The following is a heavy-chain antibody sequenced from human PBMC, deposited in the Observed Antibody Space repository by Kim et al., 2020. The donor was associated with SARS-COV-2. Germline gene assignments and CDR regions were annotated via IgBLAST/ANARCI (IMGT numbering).Heavy chain of an antibody. Sequence: SETLSLTCTVSGGSISSYYWSWIRQPPGKGLEWIGYIYYSGSTNYNPSLKSRVTISVDTSKNQFSLKLSSVTAADTAVYYCARGGALGYCSGGSCYGAGLHFDYWGQGTLVTVSS. D-gene: IGHD2-15*01. CDR3: ARGGALGYCSGGSCYGAGLHFDY. CDR1: GGSISSYY. CDR2: IYYSGST. J-gene: IGHJ4*02. V-gene: IGHV4-59*13.